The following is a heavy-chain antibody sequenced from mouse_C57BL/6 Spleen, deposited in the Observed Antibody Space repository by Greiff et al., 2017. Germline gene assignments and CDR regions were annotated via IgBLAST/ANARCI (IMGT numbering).Heavy chain of an antibody. J-gene: IGHJ1*03. CDR2: ISSGSSTI. CDR1: GFTFSDYG. D-gene: IGHD1-1*01. CDR3: AGQNYYGSNPYWYFDV. Sequence: DVMLVESGGGLVKPGGSLKLSCAASGFTFSDYGMHWVRQAPEKGLEWVAYISSGSSTIYYADTVKGRFTISRDNAKNTLFLQMTSLRSEDTAMYYCAGQNYYGSNPYWYFDVWGTGTTVTVSS. V-gene: IGHV5-17*01.